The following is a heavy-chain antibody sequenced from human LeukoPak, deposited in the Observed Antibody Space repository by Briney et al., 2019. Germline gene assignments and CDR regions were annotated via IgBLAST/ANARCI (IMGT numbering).Heavy chain of an antibody. Sequence: GGSLRLSCAVSGFTLSNHCIEWVRQAPGKGLEWVARTRSKANRYTTEYAASVKGRFSISRDDSKNSLYLQMISLRPYDTAVNYCVTGTAVFDYWGQGTLVTVTS. V-gene: IGHV3-72*01. CDR1: GFTLSNHC. CDR2: TRSKANRYTT. CDR3: VTGTAVFDY. J-gene: IGHJ4*02. D-gene: IGHD1-7*01.